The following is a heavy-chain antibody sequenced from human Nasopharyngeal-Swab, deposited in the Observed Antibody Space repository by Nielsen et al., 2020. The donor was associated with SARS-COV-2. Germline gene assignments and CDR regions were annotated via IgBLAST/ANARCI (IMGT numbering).Heavy chain of an antibody. CDR3: AREMPPGRELDY. CDR2: IWYDGSNK. V-gene: IGHV3-33*01. D-gene: IGHD1-1*01. CDR1: GFTFSSYG. J-gene: IGHJ4*02. Sequence: GESLKISCAASGFTFSSYGMHWVRQAPGKGLEWVAVIWYDGSNKYYADSVKGRFTISRDNAKNSLYLQMNSLRAEDTAVYYCAREMPPGRELDYWGQGTLVTVSS.